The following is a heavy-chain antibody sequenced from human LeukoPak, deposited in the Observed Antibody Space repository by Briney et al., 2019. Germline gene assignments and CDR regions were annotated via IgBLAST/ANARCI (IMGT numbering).Heavy chain of an antibody. CDR2: INWNSGGI. CDR1: GFTFDDYA. CDR3: VKDDKGSLDY. V-gene: IGHV3-9*01. D-gene: IGHD1-26*01. Sequence: GGSLRLSCAASGFTFDDYAMHWVRHPPGKGLEWVACINWNSGGIQYADSVKGRFTISRDNAKNSLYLQMKSLRPEDTALYYCVKDDKGSLDYWGQGTLVTVSS. J-gene: IGHJ4*02.